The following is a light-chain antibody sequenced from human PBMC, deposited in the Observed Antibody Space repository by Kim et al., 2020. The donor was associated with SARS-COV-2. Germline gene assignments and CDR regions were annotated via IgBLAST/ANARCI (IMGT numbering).Light chain of an antibody. V-gene: IGLV3-1*01. CDR2: QDS. CDR3: QAWDSSTEV. J-gene: IGLJ2*01. Sequence: SLSPGQTASITCSGDKLGDKYACWYQQKPGQSPVLVIDQDSKRPSGIPERFSGSNSGNTATLTISGTQAMDEADYHCQAWDSSTEVFGGGTQLTVL. CDR1: KLGDKY.